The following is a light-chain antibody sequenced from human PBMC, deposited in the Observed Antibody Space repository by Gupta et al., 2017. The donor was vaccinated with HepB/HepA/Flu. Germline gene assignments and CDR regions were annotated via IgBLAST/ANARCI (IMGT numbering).Light chain of an antibody. V-gene: IGKV1-33*01. CDR1: EDIDIY. CDR2: DAS. CDR3: QRCDSLPFT. J-gene: IGKJ5*01. Sequence: DIQLTQSPSSMSTSIGDRVTITCQASEDIDIYLSWYQQKPGKAPKLLIYDASNLEVGVPSRFSGSGSGTEFSFTISSLQPEDIATYYCQRCDSLPFTFGQGTRLDIK.